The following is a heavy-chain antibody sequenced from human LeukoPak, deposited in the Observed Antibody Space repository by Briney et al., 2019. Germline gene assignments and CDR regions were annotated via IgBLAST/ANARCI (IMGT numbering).Heavy chain of an antibody. V-gene: IGHV1-2*06. CDR1: GYTFTGYY. CDR3: ARGREYYDSSGYQDY. J-gene: IGHJ4*02. D-gene: IGHD3-22*01. Sequence: ASVKVSCKASGYTFTGYYMHWVRQAPGQGLEWMGRTNPNSGGTNYAQKFQGRVTMTRDTSISTAYMELSRLRSDDTAVYYCARGREYYDSSGYQDYWGQGTLVTVSS. CDR2: TNPNSGGT.